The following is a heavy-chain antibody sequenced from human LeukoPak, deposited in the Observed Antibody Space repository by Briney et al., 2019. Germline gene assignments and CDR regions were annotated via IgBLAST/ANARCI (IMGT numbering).Heavy chain of an antibody. CDR3: VRDLSGNGDY. CDR2: IQQDGSDK. D-gene: IGHD1-20*01. CDR1: GFIFSTYW. V-gene: IGHV3-7*01. Sequence: GGSLRLSCAASGFIFSTYWMTWVRQAPGKGLEWVANIQQDGSDKIYVDSVKGRFTISRDNAKNSLFLQMNSLRADDTAVYYCVRDLSGNGDYWGQGTLVTVSS. J-gene: IGHJ4*02.